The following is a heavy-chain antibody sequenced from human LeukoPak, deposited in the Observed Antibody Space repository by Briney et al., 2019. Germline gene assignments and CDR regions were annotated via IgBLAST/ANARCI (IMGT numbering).Heavy chain of an antibody. D-gene: IGHD3-10*01. V-gene: IGHV1-18*01. CDR3: ARDLGYYYGSGSYVGSFNDY. J-gene: IGHJ4*02. CDR2: ISAYNGNT. CDR1: GYTFTSYG. Sequence: ASVKVSCKASGYTFTSYGISWVRQAPGQGLEWMGWISAYNGNTNYAQKLQGRVTMTTDTPTSTAYMELRSLRSDDTAVYYCARDLGYYYGSGSYVGSFNDYWGQGTLVTVSS.